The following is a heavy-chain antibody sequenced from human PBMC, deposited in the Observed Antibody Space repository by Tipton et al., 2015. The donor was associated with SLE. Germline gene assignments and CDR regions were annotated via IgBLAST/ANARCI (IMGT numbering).Heavy chain of an antibody. D-gene: IGHD6-19*01. CDR2: IYYSVST. Sequence: TLSLTCTVSGGSISSSSYYWGWIRQPPGKGLEWIGSIYYSVSTYYNPSLTSRVTISVDTSKNQFSLKLSSVTAADTAVYYCARNLGHSSGWPHDAFDIWGQGTMVTVSS. V-gene: IGHV4-39*07. CDR1: GGSISSSSYY. J-gene: IGHJ3*02. CDR3: ARNLGHSSGWPHDAFDI.